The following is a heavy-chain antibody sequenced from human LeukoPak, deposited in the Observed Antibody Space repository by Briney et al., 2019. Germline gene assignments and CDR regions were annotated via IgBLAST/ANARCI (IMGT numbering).Heavy chain of an antibody. CDR3: ARHVPPKLGTFDY. Sequence: SETLSLTCTVSGGSISSSSYYWGWIRQPPGTGLEWIGSIYYSGSTYYNPSLKSRVTISVDTSKNQFSLKLSSVTAADTAVYYCARHVPPKLGTFDYWGQGTLVTVSS. D-gene: IGHD7-27*01. V-gene: IGHV4-39*01. CDR2: IYYSGST. J-gene: IGHJ4*02. CDR1: GGSISSSSYY.